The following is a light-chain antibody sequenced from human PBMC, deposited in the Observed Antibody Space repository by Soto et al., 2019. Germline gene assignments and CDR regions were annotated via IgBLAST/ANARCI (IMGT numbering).Light chain of an antibody. CDR2: GAS. Sequence: VVLTQSPDTLAFSPGERATLSCTASQSVSRSYLAWYQQKHGQAPRLLIYGASSRATGIPDRFSGSGSGTDGTLTISRLETEDCAVYYCQQYGSSPITFGQGTRLEIK. CDR1: QSVSRSY. J-gene: IGKJ5*01. CDR3: QQYGSSPIT. V-gene: IGKV3-20*01.